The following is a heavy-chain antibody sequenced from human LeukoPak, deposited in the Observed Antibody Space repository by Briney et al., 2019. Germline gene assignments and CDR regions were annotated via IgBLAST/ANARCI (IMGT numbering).Heavy chain of an antibody. J-gene: IGHJ4*02. CDR3: ARGFPMVRGVIDY. D-gene: IGHD3-10*01. CDR1: GYTFTGYY. V-gene: IGHV1-2*02. CDR2: INPNSGGT. Sequence: GASVKVSCKASGYTFTGYYMHWVRQAPGQGVEWMGWINPNSGGTNYAQKFQGRVTMTRDTSISTAYMELSRLRSDDTAVYYCARGFPMVRGVIDYWGQGTLVTVSS.